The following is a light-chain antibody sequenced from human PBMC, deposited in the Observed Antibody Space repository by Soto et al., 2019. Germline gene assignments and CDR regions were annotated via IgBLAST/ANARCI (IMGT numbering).Light chain of an antibody. J-gene: IGKJ3*01. V-gene: IGKV1-5*03. Sequence: DIPMTQSPSTLSGSVGDRVTITCRASQTISSWLAWYQQKPGKAPKLLIYKASTLKSGVPSRFSGSGSGTEFTLTISSLQPDDFATYYCQQSFRTPFTFGPGNKLDIK. CDR2: KAS. CDR3: QQSFRTPFT. CDR1: QTISSW.